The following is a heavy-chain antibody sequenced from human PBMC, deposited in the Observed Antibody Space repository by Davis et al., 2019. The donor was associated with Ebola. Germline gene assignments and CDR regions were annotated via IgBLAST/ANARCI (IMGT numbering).Heavy chain of an antibody. V-gene: IGHV3-21*04. CDR2: ISSSSSYI. J-gene: IGHJ4*02. CDR1: GFTFSSYS. Sequence: GESLKTSCAASGFTFSSYSMNWVRQAPGKGLEWVSSISSSSSYIYYADSVKGRFTISRDNAKNSLYLQMNSLRAEDTAVYYCAKEKGDYGGNEFDYWGQGTLVTVSS. D-gene: IGHD4-23*01. CDR3: AKEKGDYGGNEFDY.